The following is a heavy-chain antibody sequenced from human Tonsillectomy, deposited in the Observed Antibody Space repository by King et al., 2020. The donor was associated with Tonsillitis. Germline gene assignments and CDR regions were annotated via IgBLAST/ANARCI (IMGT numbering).Heavy chain of an antibody. CDR3: AQEASYAGSAYYNLIDY. CDR2: MSYDGSNK. D-gene: IGHD3-22*01. J-gene: IGHJ4*02. CDR1: GFTFSNYG. Sequence: VQLVESGGGVVQPGRSLRLSCAASGFTFSNYGMHWVRQAPGKGLEWVAVMSYDGSNKHYADSVKGRFTISRDNSKNTLYLQMNRLRAEDTAVYDCAQEASYAGSAYYNLIDYWGQGTLITVSS. V-gene: IGHV3-30*18.